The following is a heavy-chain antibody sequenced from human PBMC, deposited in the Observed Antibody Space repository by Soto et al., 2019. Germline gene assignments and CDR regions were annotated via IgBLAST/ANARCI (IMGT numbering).Heavy chain of an antibody. V-gene: IGHV4-39*01. CDR3: ASRLEGIAASGRKYYYYGMDV. CDR1: GGSISSSSYY. CDR2: IYYSGST. J-gene: IGHJ6*02. D-gene: IGHD6-13*01. Sequence: SETLSLPCTVSGGSISSSSYYWGWIRQPPGKGLEWIGSIYYSGSTYYNPSLKSRVTISVDTSKNQFSLKLSSVTAADTAVYYCASRLEGIAASGRKYYYYGMDVWGQGTTVTVSS.